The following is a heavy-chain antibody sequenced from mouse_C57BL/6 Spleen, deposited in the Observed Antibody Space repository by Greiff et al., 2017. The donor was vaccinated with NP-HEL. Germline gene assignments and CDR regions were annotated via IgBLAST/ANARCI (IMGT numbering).Heavy chain of an antibody. J-gene: IGHJ4*01. Sequence: VQLKESGPGLVKPSQSLSLTCSVTGYSITSGYYWNWIRQFPGNKLEWMGYISYDGSNNYNPSLKNRISITRDTSKNQFFLKLNSVTTEDTATYYCAREAQRAMDYWGQGTSVTVSS. V-gene: IGHV3-6*01. CDR2: ISYDGSN. CDR3: AREAQRAMDY. CDR1: GYSITSGYY.